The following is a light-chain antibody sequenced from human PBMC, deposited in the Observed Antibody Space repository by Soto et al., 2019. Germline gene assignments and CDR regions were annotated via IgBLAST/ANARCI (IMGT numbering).Light chain of an antibody. CDR3: QQRSNWPPWT. V-gene: IGKV3-11*01. CDR1: QSVSSY. Sequence: EIVLTQSPATLSLSPGERATLSCRASQSVSSYLAWYQQKPGQAPRLLIYDASNRATGIPARLSGGGSGTDFTLPISSREPEDFAVNYYQQRSNWPPWTFGQGTKVEIK. CDR2: DAS. J-gene: IGKJ1*01.